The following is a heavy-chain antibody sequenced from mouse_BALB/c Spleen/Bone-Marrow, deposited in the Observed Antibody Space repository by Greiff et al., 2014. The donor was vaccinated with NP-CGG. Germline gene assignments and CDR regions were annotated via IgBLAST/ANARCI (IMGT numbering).Heavy chain of an antibody. Sequence: DVQLQESGGGLVQPGGSRKLSCAASGFTFSSFGMHWVRQAPEKGLEWVAYISSGSSTIFYADTVKGRFTVSRDNPKNTLFLQMTSLRSEDTAIYYCTRGGNWEDFDYWGQGTTPTVSS. CDR3: TRGGNWEDFDY. CDR1: GFTFSSFG. D-gene: IGHD4-1*01. J-gene: IGHJ2*01. V-gene: IGHV5-17*02. CDR2: ISSGSSTI.